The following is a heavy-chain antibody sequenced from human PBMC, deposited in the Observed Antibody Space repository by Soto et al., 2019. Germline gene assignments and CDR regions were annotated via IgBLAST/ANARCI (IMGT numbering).Heavy chain of an antibody. CDR1: GYAFTNYG. V-gene: IGHV1-18*01. Sequence: QVHLVQSGAEVKKPGASVKVSCKGSGYAFTNYGITWVRQAPGQGLEWMGWISAHNGNTNYAQKIQGRVTVTRDTSTSTAYMELRSLRSDDTAVYYFARGRYGDYWGQGALVTVSS. J-gene: IGHJ4*02. CDR3: ARGRYGDY. CDR2: ISAHNGNT. D-gene: IGHD1-1*01.